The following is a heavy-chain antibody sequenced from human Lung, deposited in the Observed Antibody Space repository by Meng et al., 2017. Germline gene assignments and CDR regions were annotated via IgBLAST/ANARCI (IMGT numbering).Heavy chain of an antibody. CDR1: GGSFSGYY. CDR2: IIDSGST. V-gene: IGHV4-34*02. D-gene: IGHD6-19*01. J-gene: IGHJ4*02. Sequence: VQLQQWGAGLCKPSETLSLPCVVYGGSFSGYYWSWILQPPGKGLEWIGEIIDSGSTNYNPSLKSRVTISVDTSKNQFSLRVTSVTAADRAVYYCVRRTYSSGWYFDYWGQGTLVTVSS. CDR3: VRRTYSSGWYFDY.